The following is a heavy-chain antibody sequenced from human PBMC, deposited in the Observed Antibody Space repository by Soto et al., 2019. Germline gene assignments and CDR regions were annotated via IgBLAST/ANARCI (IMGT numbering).Heavy chain of an antibody. CDR1: GGSVTSYH. D-gene: IGHD3-9*01. CDR2: TSYTGNT. Sequence: SETLSLTCFVSGGSVTSYHWSWIRQFPGKGLEWIAYTSYTGNTNYNPSLQSRVTISLDTSKNQLSLKLTSMTAADTAVYYCAPTPRNYDILTGQKTPDYWGQGTLVTVSS. CDR3: APTPRNYDILTGQKTPDY. V-gene: IGHV4-59*02. J-gene: IGHJ4*02.